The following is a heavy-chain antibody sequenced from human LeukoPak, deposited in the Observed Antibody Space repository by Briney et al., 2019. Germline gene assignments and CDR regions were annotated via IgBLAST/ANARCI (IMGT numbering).Heavy chain of an antibody. CDR1: GGSISSYY. V-gene: IGHV4-59*01. CDR2: IYYSGST. D-gene: IGHD5-18*01. J-gene: IGHJ6*03. CDR3: ARGGYSYGWDYYYYYMDV. Sequence: SETLSLTCTVSGGSISSYYWSWIRQPPGKGLEWIGYIYYSGSTNYNPSLKSRVTISVDTSKNQFSLKLSSVTAADTAVYYCARGGYSYGWDYYYYYMDVWGKGTTVTVSS.